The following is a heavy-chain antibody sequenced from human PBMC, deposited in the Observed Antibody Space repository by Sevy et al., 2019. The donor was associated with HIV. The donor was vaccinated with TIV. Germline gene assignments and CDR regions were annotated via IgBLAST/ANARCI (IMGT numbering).Heavy chain of an antibody. Sequence: GGSLRLSCAASGFTFSRYGMHWVRQAPGKGLEWVAFIRYDGSTKYYAESVKGRFIISRDNSKDTLYLQMNSLRGDVTSLYYCAKGLGMVQGALLSDDVWGQGTMVTVSS. V-gene: IGHV3-30*02. D-gene: IGHD3-10*01. CDR3: AKGLGMVQGALLSDDV. CDR1: GFTFSRYG. J-gene: IGHJ3*01. CDR2: IRYDGSTK.